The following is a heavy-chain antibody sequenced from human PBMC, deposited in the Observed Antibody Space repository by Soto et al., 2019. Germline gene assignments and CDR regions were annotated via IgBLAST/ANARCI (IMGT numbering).Heavy chain of an antibody. J-gene: IGHJ4*02. D-gene: IGHD3-22*01. CDR2: ISYDGSNK. CDR1: GFTFSSYG. V-gene: IGHV3-30*18. Sequence: QVQLVESGGGVVQPGRSLRLSCAASGFTFSSYGMHWVRQAPGKGLEWVAVISYDGSNKYYADSVKGRFTISRDNSKNTLYLQMNSLRAEDTAVYYCAKVYYYDSSGYSAYLDYWGQGTLVTVSS. CDR3: AKVYYYDSSGYSAYLDY.